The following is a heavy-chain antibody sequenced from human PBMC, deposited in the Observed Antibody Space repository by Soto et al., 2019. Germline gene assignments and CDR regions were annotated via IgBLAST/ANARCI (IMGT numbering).Heavy chain of an antibody. J-gene: IGHJ5*02. CDR2: ISSSGSSV. Sequence: GGSLRLACAASGFTFSDYYMSWIRQAPGKGLEWVSYISSSGSSVYYADSVKGRFTISRDNTKNSLYLQVNSLRAEDTAVYYCARGKGPNWDFLWLDPWGQGTLVTVSS. D-gene: IGHD1-7*01. CDR1: GFTFSDYY. CDR3: ARGKGPNWDFLWLDP. V-gene: IGHV3-11*01.